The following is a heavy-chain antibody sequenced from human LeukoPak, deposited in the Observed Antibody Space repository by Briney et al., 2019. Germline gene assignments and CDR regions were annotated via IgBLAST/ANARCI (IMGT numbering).Heavy chain of an antibody. CDR1: GFTFSSYA. J-gene: IGHJ4*02. Sequence: GGSLRLSCAASGFTFSSYAMSWVRQAPGKGLEWVSAISGSGGSTYYADSVKGRFTISRDNSKNTLYLQMNSLRAEDTAVYYCAKTYYYDSSGSPHFDYWGQGTLVTVSS. D-gene: IGHD3-22*01. CDR3: AKTYYYDSSGSPHFDY. CDR2: ISGSGGST. V-gene: IGHV3-23*01.